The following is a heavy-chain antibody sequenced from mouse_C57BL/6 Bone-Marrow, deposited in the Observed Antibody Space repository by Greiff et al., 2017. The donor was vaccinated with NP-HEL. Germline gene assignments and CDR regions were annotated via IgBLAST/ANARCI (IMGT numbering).Heavy chain of an antibody. Sequence: DVKLVESGGDLVKPGGSLKLSCAASGFTFSSSGLSWVRQTPDKRLEWVATISSGGRYTYYPASVKGRFTISRDNAKNTLYLQMSNLKSEDTAMYYCASTYDYDVAWFAYWGQGTLVTVSA. V-gene: IGHV5-6*02. CDR2: ISSGGRYT. J-gene: IGHJ3*01. CDR1: GFTFSSSG. D-gene: IGHD2-4*01. CDR3: ASTYDYDVAWFAY.